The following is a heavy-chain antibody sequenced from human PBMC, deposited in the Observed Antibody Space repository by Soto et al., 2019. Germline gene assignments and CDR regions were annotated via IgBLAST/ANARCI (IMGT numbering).Heavy chain of an antibody. CDR2: IVVGSGST. Sequence: GASVKVSCPASWFTFFSSAVQWVRQARGQRLEWIVCIVVGSGSTKYAQKFQERVTITRDMSTHTAYMELSSLRSEDTSVYYCAADPYCGGDCYFDYWG. CDR3: AADPYCGGDCYFDY. CDR1: WFTFFSSA. V-gene: IGHV1-58*01. D-gene: IGHD2-21*02. J-gene: IGHJ4*03.